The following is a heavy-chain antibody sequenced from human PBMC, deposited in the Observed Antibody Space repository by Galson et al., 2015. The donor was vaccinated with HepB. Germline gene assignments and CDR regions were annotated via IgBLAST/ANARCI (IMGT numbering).Heavy chain of an antibody. Sequence: SVKVSCKASGYTFTSYGISWVRQAPGQGLEWMGWISAYNGNTNYAQKLQGRVTMTTDTSTSTAYMELRSLRSDDTAVYYCARFKKRFVVGATRGLLDYWGQGTLVTVSS. D-gene: IGHD1-26*01. CDR1: GYTFTSYG. CDR3: ARFKKRFVVGATRGLLDY. V-gene: IGHV1-18*01. CDR2: ISAYNGNT. J-gene: IGHJ4*02.